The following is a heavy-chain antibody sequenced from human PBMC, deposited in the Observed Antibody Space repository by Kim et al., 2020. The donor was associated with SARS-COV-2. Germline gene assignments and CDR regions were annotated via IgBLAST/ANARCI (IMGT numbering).Heavy chain of an antibody. V-gene: IGHV1-8*01. D-gene: IGHD3-3*01. J-gene: IGHJ5*02. CDR2: MNPNSGNT. CDR3: ARAGGGWLQFLRVPRGWFDP. CDR1: GYTFTSYD. Sequence: ASVKVSCKASGYTFTSYDINWVRQATGQGLEWMGWMNPNSGNTGYAQKFQGRVTMTRNTSISTAYMELSSLRSEDTAVYYCARAGGGWLQFLRVPRGWFDPWGQGTLVTVSS.